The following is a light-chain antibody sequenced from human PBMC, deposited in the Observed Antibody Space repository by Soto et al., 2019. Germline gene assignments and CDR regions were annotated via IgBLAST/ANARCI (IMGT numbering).Light chain of an antibody. V-gene: IGKV1-27*01. Sequence: DVQMTQSPSSLSASVGDRVTITCRASRGIGNSLAWYQQKPGKVPTLLMYGASTLESGVPSRFSGSGSGTYFPLAINSLQPDDVATYYCQKYDSAPFTFGPGSKVNLK. CDR3: QKYDSAPFT. CDR1: RGIGNS. CDR2: GAS. J-gene: IGKJ3*01.